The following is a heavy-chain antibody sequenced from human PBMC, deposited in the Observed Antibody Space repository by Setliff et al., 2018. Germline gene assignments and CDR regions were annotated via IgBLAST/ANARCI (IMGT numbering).Heavy chain of an antibody. Sequence: PGGSLRLSCAASGFPFNKYWMTWVRQAPGKGLEWVANIDPDGIGKYYIDSVKGRFTISRDNAKNSLFLQMNSLRIEDMGIYYCARDGGINMVKTYYYGLDVWGQGTTVTVSS. V-gene: IGHV3-7*01. CDR1: GFPFNKYW. D-gene: IGHD1-20*01. CDR2: IDPDGIGK. CDR3: ARDGGINMVKTYYYGLDV. J-gene: IGHJ6*02.